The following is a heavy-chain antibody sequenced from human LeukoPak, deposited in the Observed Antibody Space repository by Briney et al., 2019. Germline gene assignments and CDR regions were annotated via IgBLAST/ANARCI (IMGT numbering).Heavy chain of an antibody. D-gene: IGHD3-22*01. J-gene: IGHJ1*01. V-gene: IGHV3-30*18. CDR1: GFNFSAYG. CDR3: AKGRRGSSYVHYFDT. CDR2: ISFHGANE. Sequence: GKSLRPSCTASGFNFSAYGMHWVRQAPGKGLDWVAVISFHGANEYYADSVKGRFTISRDNSNNTLYLQMNSVRAEDTAVYYCAKGRRGSSYVHYFDTWGQGTLVIVSS.